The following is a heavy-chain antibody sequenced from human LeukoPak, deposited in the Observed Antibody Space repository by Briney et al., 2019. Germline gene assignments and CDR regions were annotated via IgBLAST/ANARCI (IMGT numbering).Heavy chain of an antibody. J-gene: IGHJ4*02. CDR1: GFTFSGYA. CDR3: ARPGTQGYYGSGPTGFDY. CDR2: ISYDGSNK. Sequence: GGSLRVSCAASGFTFSGYAMHWVRQAPGKGVEWEAVISYDGSNKYYADSVKGRFTISRDNSKNTLYLQMNSLRAEDTAVYYCARPGTQGYYGSGPTGFDYWGQGTLVTVSS. V-gene: IGHV3-30-3*01. D-gene: IGHD3-10*01.